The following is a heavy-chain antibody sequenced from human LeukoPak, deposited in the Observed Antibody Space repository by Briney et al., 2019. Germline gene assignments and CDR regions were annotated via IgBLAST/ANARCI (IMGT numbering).Heavy chain of an antibody. V-gene: IGHV1-2*02. J-gene: IGHJ3*02. CDR3: ARQHRPISYGDPDAFDI. D-gene: IGHD4-17*01. CDR2: INPNSGGT. Sequence: GASVKVSCKASGYTFTSYYIHWVRQAPGQGLEWMGWINPNSGGTNYAQKFQGRVTMTRDMSISTAYMEMGRLTSDDTAVYYCARQHRPISYGDPDAFDIWGQGTMVTVSS. CDR1: GYTFTSYY.